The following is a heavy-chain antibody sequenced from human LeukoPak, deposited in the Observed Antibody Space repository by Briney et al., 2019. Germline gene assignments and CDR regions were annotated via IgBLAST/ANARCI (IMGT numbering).Heavy chain of an antibody. J-gene: IGHJ4*02. CDR2: ISSLSNYI. CDR1: RFTFTNYS. D-gene: IGHD4-17*01. Sequence: GGSLRLSCAASRFTFTNYSMNWVRQAPGKGLEWVSSISSLSNYIYYADSVKGRFTISRDNAKNSLYLQMNSLRAEDTAVYYCARDEYIHGDLTNFDSWGQGTLVIVSS. V-gene: IGHV3-21*01. CDR3: ARDEYIHGDLTNFDS.